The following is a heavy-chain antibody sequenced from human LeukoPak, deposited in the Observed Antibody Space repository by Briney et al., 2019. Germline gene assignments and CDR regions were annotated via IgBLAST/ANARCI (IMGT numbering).Heavy chain of an antibody. CDR2: ISIGSTYV. Sequence: GGSLGLSCTASGFTFSTYSMNWVREAPGKGLEWVSYISIGSTYVYYADSVKDRFTVSRDNAKNSLVLQMNSLRAEDTAVYYCARGVSGTTALGFWGQGTLVTVSS. J-gene: IGHJ4*02. V-gene: IGHV3-21*01. CDR3: ARGVSGTTALGF. CDR1: GFTFSTYS. D-gene: IGHD1-7*01.